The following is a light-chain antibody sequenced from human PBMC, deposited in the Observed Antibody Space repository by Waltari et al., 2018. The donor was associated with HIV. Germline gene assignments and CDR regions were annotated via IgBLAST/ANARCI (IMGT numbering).Light chain of an antibody. J-gene: IGLJ1*01. V-gene: IGLV1-40*01. CDR2: GDR. Sequence: QSVLTQPPSVSGAPGQSVTIYCAGSSSNIGAHYDVHWYQQVPGTAPKLLIFGDRNRPSGVPDRFSGSKSGNTASLTISGLQAEDEADYYCCSYAGSSTYVFGTGTKVTVL. CDR3: CSYAGSSTYV. CDR1: SSNIGAHYD.